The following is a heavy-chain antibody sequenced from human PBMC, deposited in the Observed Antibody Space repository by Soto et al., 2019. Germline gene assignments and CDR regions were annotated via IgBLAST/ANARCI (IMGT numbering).Heavy chain of an antibody. CDR2: INHSGST. D-gene: IGHD6-6*01. J-gene: IGHJ6*03. CDR3: ARGRGIAARPGYYYYYYYMDV. V-gene: IGHV4-34*01. Sequence: SETLSLTCAVYGGSFSGYYWSWIRQPPGKGLEWIGEINHSGSTNYNPSLKSRVTISVDTSKNQFSLKLSSVTAADTAVYYCARGRGIAARPGYYYYYYYMDVWGKGTTVTVSS. CDR1: GGSFSGYY.